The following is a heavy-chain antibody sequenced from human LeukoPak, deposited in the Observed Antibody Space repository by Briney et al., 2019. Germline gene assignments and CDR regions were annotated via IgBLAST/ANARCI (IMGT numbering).Heavy chain of an antibody. J-gene: IGHJ4*02. V-gene: IGHV1-46*01. CDR2: INPSGGST. Sequence: ASVTVSCKASGYTFTSYYMHWVRQAPGQGLEWMGIINPSGGSTSYAQKFQGRVTMTRDMSTSTVYMELSSLRSEDTAVYYCARARELQGYYFDYWGQGTLVTVSS. CDR1: GYTFTSYY. D-gene: IGHD1-26*01. CDR3: ARARELQGYYFDY.